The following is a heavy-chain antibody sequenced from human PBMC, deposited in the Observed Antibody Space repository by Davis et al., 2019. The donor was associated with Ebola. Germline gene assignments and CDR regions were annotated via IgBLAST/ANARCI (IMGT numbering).Heavy chain of an antibody. D-gene: IGHD6-6*01. Sequence: PGGSLRLSCAASGFTFSSYGFHWVRQAPGKGLEWVAIISYDGSYKNHAESVKGRFTISRDNSKNTLSLQMNSLRVEDTAIYYCARVIEARRVWGGFEYWGQGTLVTVSS. CDR3: ARVIEARRVWGGFEY. CDR1: GFTFSSYG. V-gene: IGHV3-30-3*01. CDR2: ISYDGSYK. J-gene: IGHJ4*02.